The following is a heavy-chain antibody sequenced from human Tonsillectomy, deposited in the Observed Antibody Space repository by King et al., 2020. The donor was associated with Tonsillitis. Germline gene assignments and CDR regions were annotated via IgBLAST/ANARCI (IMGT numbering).Heavy chain of an antibody. D-gene: IGHD1-26*01. J-gene: IGHJ6*03. V-gene: IGHV4-59*01. CDR3: AKSNSGSYYYYYYMDV. Sequence: QLQESGPGLVKPSETLSLTCSVSGGSISSYYWSWIRQPPGKGLEWIGYIYYIGSTNYNPSLKSRVTISVDTSKKQFSLKLSPVTAADTAVYYCAKSNSGSYYYYYYMDVWGKGTAVTVSS. CDR1: GGSISSYY. CDR2: IYYIGST.